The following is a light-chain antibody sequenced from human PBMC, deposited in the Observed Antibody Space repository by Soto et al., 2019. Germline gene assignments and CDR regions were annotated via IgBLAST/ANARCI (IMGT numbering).Light chain of an antibody. CDR2: VAS. CDR1: QSVSSN. CDR3: QQYGSSPLT. Sequence: EIVMTQSPATLSVSPGERATLSCRASQSVSSNLAWYQQKPGQAPRLLIYVASTRATGIPDRFSGSGSGTGFTLTISRLEPEDFAVYYCQQYGSSPLTFGGGTKVDIK. V-gene: IGKV3-20*01. J-gene: IGKJ4*01.